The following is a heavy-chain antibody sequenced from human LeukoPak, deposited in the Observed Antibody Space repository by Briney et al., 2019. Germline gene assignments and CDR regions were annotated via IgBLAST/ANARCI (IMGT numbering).Heavy chain of an antibody. V-gene: IGHV3-48*01. Sequence: GGSLRLSCAASGFTFSSYSMNWVRQAPGKGLEWVSYISSSSSTIYYADSVKGRFTISRDNAKNSLYLQMNSLRAEDTAVYYCARAAYCSSTSCYGGPGLNYYYYMDVWGKGTTVTVSS. CDR3: ARAAYCSSTSCYGGPGLNYYYYMDV. J-gene: IGHJ6*03. CDR1: GFTFSSYS. CDR2: ISSSSSTI. D-gene: IGHD2-2*01.